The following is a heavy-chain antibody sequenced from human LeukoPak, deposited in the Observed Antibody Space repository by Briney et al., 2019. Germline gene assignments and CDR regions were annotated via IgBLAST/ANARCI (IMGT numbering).Heavy chain of an antibody. CDR1: GGSISSSSYY. CDR3: ARAVSYSAAWYYYYYMDV. V-gene: IGHV4-39*07. CDR2: IYYSGST. J-gene: IGHJ6*03. D-gene: IGHD1-26*01. Sequence: ASETLSLTCTVSGGSISSSSYYWGWIRQPPGKGLEWIGSIYYSGSTNYNPSLKSRVTISVDTSKNQFSLKLSSVTAADTAVYYCARAVSYSAAWYYYYYMDVWGKGTTVTVSS.